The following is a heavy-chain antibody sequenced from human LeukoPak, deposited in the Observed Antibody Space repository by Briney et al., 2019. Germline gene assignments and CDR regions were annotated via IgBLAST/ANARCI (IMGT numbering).Heavy chain of an antibody. V-gene: IGHV3-20*04. Sequence: GGSLRLSCAASGFTFIDDGMSWVRQAPGKGLEWVSRINRNGGSTGYADSVKGRFTISSYNAKNSLYLQMHSLRAETTAFSYCARGSYNDILTGYFEKLFDYWG. CDR1: GFTFIDDG. CDR2: INRNGGST. D-gene: IGHD3-9*01. J-gene: IGHJ4*01. CDR3: ARGSYNDILTGYFEKLFDY.